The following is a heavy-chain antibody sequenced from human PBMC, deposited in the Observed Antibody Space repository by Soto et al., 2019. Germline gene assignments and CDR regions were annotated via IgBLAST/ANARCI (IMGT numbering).Heavy chain of an antibody. CDR2: IYYGGST. J-gene: IGHJ4*02. D-gene: IGHD6-6*01. CDR1: GGSISTSAYY. V-gene: IGHV4-39*01. Sequence: SETLSLTCTVSGGSISTSAYYWGWIRQPPGKGLEWIGSIYYGGSTYYNPSLKSRVTISVDTSKNQFSLKLSSVTATDTGVYYCARHAQRYSSSVNYFEHWGQGTLVTVSS. CDR3: ARHAQRYSSSVNYFEH.